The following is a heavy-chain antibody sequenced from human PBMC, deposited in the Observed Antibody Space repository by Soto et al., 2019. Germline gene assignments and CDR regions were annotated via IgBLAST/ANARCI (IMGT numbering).Heavy chain of an antibody. V-gene: IGHV4-39*01. CDR3: ARQPTGTTIDARPY. CDR2: IYYGGST. D-gene: IGHD1-7*01. CDR1: GGSITSGSYF. Sequence: QLQLQESGPGLVKPSETLSLTCTVSGGSITSGSYFWGWIRQPPGKGLEWIGTIYYGGSTYYNSPLQRRVTIPADTSKSQVSLKLSSVTAADTAVYYCARQPTGTTIDARPYWGQGTLVTVSS. J-gene: IGHJ4*02.